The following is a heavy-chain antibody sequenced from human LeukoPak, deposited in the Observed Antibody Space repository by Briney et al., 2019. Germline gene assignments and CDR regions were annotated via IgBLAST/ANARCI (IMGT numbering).Heavy chain of an antibody. CDR1: GFTFSSYA. D-gene: IGHD3-16*01. CDR2: IIPILGIA. V-gene: IGHV1-69*04. CDR3: AREDYDYVWGSYTPMNNYYFDY. Sequence: GGSLRLSCAASGFTFSSYAISWVRQAPGQGLEWMGRIIPILGIANYAQKFQGRVTITADKSTSTAYMELSSLRSEDTAVYYCAREDYDYVWGSYTPMNNYYFDYWGQGTLVTVSS. J-gene: IGHJ4*02.